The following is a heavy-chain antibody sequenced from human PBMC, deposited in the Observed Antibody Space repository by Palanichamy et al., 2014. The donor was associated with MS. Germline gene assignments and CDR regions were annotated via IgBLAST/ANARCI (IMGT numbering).Heavy chain of an antibody. J-gene: IGHJ4*02. V-gene: IGHV4-61*08. CDR2: IHSSGST. CDR3: ARLSTLWLGGE. CDR1: GFSVSSGDYH. Sequence: QVQVQESGPGLLKPSETLSLTCTVSGFSVSSGDYHWSWIRQSPGRGLEWIGYIHSSGSTHYNPSLQSRVTISVDTSKNEFSLKLRSVTGVDTAVYYCARLSTLWLGGEWGQGALVTVSS. D-gene: IGHD3-10*01.